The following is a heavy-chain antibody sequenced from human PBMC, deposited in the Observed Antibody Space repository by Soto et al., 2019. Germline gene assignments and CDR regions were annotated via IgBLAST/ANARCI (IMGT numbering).Heavy chain of an antibody. J-gene: IGHJ4*02. Sequence: EVQLVESGGGLVKPGGSLRLSCAASGFTFSNAWMSWVRQAPGKGLEWVGRIKSKTDGGTTDYAAPVKGRFTISRDDSKNTLYLQMNSLKTEDTTVYYCTTHLIVVVAAATPGGLSGGNYWGQGTLVTVSS. CDR1: GFTFSNAW. CDR2: IKSKTDGGTT. D-gene: IGHD2-15*01. CDR3: TTHLIVVVAAATPGGLSGGNY. V-gene: IGHV3-15*01.